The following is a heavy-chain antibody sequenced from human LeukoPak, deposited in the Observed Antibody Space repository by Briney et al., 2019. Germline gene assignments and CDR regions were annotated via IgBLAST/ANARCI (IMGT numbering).Heavy chain of an antibody. D-gene: IGHD3-3*01. Sequence: AETLSLTCTVSGYSITNNYYWGWGRPPPGRGLEGTAICYRSGRTYYNPALNSRVTISVDTSTNQFSLNMSSVTAADTAVYYCARDRTIFGVNRRYYYYYMDVWGKGTTVTVSS. CDR1: GYSITNNYY. J-gene: IGHJ6*03. CDR2: CYRSGRT. CDR3: ARDRTIFGVNRRYYYYYMDV. V-gene: IGHV4-38-2*02.